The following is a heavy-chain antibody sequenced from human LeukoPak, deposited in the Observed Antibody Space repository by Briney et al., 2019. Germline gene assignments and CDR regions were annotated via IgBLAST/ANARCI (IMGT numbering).Heavy chain of an antibody. V-gene: IGHV1-69*13. CDR2: IIPIFGAA. J-gene: IGHJ6*02. CDR3: ARVPINYYYYGMDV. D-gene: IGHD1-14*01. CDR1: GGTFSSYA. Sequence: GASVKVSCKASGGTFSSYAISWVRQAPGQGLEWMGGIIPIFGAANYAQKFQGRVTITADESTSTAYMELSSLRSEDTAVYYCARVPINYYYYGMDVWGQGTTVTVSS.